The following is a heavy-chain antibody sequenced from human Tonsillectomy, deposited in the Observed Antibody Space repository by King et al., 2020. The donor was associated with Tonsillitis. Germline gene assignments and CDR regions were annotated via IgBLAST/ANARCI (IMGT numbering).Heavy chain of an antibody. V-gene: IGHV4-59*01. CDR2: IYYSGST. CDR1: GGSISSYY. CDR3: AREPNPRSNWFDP. Sequence: VQLQESGPGLVKPSETLSLTCTVSGGSISSYYWSWLRQPPGKGLEWIGYIYYSGSTNYNPSLKSRVTISVDTSKNQFSLKLSSVTAADTAVYYCAREPNPRSNWFDPWGQGTLVTVSS. J-gene: IGHJ5*02.